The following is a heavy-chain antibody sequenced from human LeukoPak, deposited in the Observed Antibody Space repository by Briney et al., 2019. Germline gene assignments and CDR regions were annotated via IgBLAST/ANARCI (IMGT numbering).Heavy chain of an antibody. J-gene: IGHJ5*02. V-gene: IGHV1-18*01. CDR3: ARDLIAAAGTSPSWFDP. CDR2: ISAYNGNT. D-gene: IGHD6-13*01. CDR1: GYTFTSYG. Sequence: ASVKVSCKASGYTFTSYGISWVRQAPGQGLEWMGWISAYNGNTNYAQKLQGRVTVTTDTSTSTAYMELRSLRSDDTAVYYCARDLIAAAGTSPSWFDPWGQGTLVTVSS.